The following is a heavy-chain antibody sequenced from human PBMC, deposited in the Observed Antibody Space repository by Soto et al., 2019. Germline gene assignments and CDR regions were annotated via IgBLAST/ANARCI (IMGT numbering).Heavy chain of an antibody. CDR1: GGSISSGDYY. Sequence: SETLSLTCTVSGGSISSGDYYWSRIRQPPEKGLEWIGYIYYSRSTYYNPSLKSRVTISVDTSKNQFSLKLSSVTAADTAVYYCARGYSGYDRTRGGFDYWGQGTLVTVSS. V-gene: IGHV4-30-4*01. D-gene: IGHD5-12*01. J-gene: IGHJ4*02. CDR2: IYYSRST. CDR3: ARGYSGYDRTRGGFDY.